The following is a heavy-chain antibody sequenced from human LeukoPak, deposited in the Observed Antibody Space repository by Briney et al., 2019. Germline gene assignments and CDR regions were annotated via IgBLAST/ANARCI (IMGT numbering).Heavy chain of an antibody. CDR1: GGSISSGGYY. V-gene: IGHV4-30-2*01. CDR2: IYRSGST. D-gene: IGHD3-16*01. J-gene: IGHJ4*02. Sequence: SETLSLTCTVSGGSISSGGYYWSWIRQPPGKGLEWIGYIYRSGSTYYNPSLKSRVTISVDRSKNQFSLKLSSVTAADTAVYYCARAVGVSPGDYWGQGTLVTVSS. CDR3: ARAVGVSPGDY.